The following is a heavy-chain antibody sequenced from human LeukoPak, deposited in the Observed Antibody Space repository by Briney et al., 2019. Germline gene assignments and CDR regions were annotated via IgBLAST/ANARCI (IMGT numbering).Heavy chain of an antibody. CDR3: ARDVESSHGPWFDP. J-gene: IGHJ5*02. CDR1: GGSISPYF. CDR2: IYSSGTI. Sequence: SETLCLTCTVSGGSISPYFWSWMRQTPGKGLEWIGYIYSSGTINYNPSLKSRVTISIDTSKNQFSLKLTSVTAADTAVYYCARDVESSHGPWFDPWGQGTLVTVSS. D-gene: IGHD1-1*01. V-gene: IGHV4-59*08.